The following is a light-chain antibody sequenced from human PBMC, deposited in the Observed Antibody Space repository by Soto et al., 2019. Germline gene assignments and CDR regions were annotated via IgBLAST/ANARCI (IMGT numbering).Light chain of an antibody. CDR1: QSISTF. CDR3: QERSNWPRTA. V-gene: IGKV3-11*01. Sequence: EILLTQSPGTLSLSPGERATLSCGTSQSISTFLAWYQQRPGQAPRLLIYGASHRASGIPARFSGSGSGTDFTLTISSLQTEDFAVYYCQERSNWPRTAFGHGTKVDIK. J-gene: IGKJ1*01. CDR2: GAS.